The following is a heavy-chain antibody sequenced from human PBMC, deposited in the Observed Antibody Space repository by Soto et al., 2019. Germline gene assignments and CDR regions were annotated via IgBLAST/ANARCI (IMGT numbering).Heavy chain of an antibody. Sequence: QVQLQQWGAGLLKPSETLSLTCAVYGGSFSGYYWTWIRQPPGTGLEWIGEINHSGSTNYNPSLKRRVPTSDDTSKTQFSLTLTSVHAAETAVSYCARDKMTGHFDYWGQGTLVTVSS. J-gene: IGHJ4*02. CDR3: ARDKMTGHFDY. D-gene: IGHD3-9*01. CDR1: GGSFSGYY. V-gene: IGHV4-34*01. CDR2: INHSGST.